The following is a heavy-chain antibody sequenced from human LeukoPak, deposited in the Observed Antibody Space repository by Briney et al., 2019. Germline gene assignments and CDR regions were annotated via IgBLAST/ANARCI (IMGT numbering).Heavy chain of an antibody. CDR2: INPSGGTT. V-gene: IGHV1-46*01. D-gene: IGHD2-15*01. Sequence: ASVTVSCTASGYTFTSYYMHWVRQAPGQGLEWMGIINPSGGTTTYAQKFQGRVTMTRDTSTRTVYMELSSLRSEDTAVYYCARGGDIVVVEAAVTDFDYWGQGTLVTVSS. J-gene: IGHJ4*02. CDR3: ARGGDIVVVEAAVTDFDY. CDR1: GYTFTSYY.